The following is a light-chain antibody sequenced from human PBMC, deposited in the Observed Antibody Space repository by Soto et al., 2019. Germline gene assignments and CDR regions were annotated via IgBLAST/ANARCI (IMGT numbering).Light chain of an antibody. V-gene: IGKV3-20*01. CDR2: GAS. CDR1: QSVSSSY. J-gene: IGKJ1*01. Sequence: DIVLTQSPGTLSLSPGERATLSCRASQSVSSSYLAWYQQKPGQAPRLLIYGASNRATGIPDRFSGSGSGTEVTLTISSLQPDDFATYYCQQYNTYSRTFGQGTMVEI. CDR3: QQYNTYSRT.